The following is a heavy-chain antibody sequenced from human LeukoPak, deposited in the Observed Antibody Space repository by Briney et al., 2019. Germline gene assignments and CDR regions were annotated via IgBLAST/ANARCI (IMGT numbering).Heavy chain of an antibody. J-gene: IGHJ6*02. D-gene: IGHD2-15*01. CDR2: IIPIFGTA. CDR3: ARMIVVVVAAEYGMDV. CDR1: GGTFSSYA. V-gene: IGHV1-69*13. Sequence: ASVKVSCKASGGTFSSYAISWVRQAPGQGLEWMGGIIPIFGTANYAQKFQGRVTITADGSTSTAYTELSSLRSEDTAVYYCARMIVVVVAAEYGMDVWGQGTTVTVSS.